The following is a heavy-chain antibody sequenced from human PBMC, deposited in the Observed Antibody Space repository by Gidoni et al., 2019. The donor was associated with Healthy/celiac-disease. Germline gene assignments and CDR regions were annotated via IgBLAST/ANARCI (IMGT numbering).Heavy chain of an antibody. V-gene: IGHV3-21*01. CDR3: ARPLVGYGDYVPVYYYMDV. Sequence: EVQLVESGGGLVKPGGSLRLSCAASGFTFSSYSMNWVRQATGKELEWVSSISSSSSYIYYADSVKGRFTISRDNAKNSLYLQMNSLRAEDTAVYYCARPLVGYGDYVPVYYYMDVWGKGTTVTVSS. D-gene: IGHD4-17*01. CDR1: GFTFSSYS. CDR2: ISSSSSYI. J-gene: IGHJ6*03.